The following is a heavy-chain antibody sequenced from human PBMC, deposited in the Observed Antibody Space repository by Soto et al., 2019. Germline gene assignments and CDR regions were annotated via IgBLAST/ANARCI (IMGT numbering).Heavy chain of an antibody. D-gene: IGHD1-1*01. CDR1: GGSISSSDYY. CDR3: ARGRRVTTGLTNSFDP. CDR2: IYYSGST. J-gene: IGHJ5*02. V-gene: IGHV4-30-4*08. Sequence: SETLSPTCTVSGGSISSSDYYWSWIRQPPGTGLEWIGYIYYSGSTFYNPSLKSRVTISVDTSKNQFSLKLTSVTAADTAVYYCARGRRVTTGLTNSFDPWGQGTLVTVSS.